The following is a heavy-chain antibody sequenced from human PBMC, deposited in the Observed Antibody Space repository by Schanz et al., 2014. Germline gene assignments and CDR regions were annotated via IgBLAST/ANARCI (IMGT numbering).Heavy chain of an antibody. J-gene: IGHJ6*02. CDR2: INVGNGNM. CDR3: ARDLTVDTGDVVHYYCYGMDV. CDR1: GGTFSSYT. V-gene: IGHV1-3*01. D-gene: IGHD2-8*02. Sequence: QVQLVQSGAEVKKPGSSVKVSCKLSGGTFSSYTISWMRQAPGQGLEWMGWINVGNGNMKYSQKFQGRVTITRDTSASTAYMELSSLRSEDTAVYFCARDLTVDTGDVVHYYCYGMDVWGQGTTVTVSS.